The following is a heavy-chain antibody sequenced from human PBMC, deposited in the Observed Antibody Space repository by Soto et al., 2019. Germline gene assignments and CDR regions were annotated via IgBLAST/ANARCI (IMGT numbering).Heavy chain of an antibody. D-gene: IGHD3-3*02. V-gene: IGHV4-39*01. J-gene: IGHJ4*02. CDR2: VSYTGGA. CDR3: ARPLLEQHFCGFAY. Sequence: QLQLRESGPRLVKPSETLSLTCTVSGVSIYSTDYYWGWLRQPPGKGLEWIGSVSYTGGAYDNVSILSRTTISLDTSKNQLSLKVTSVTAADTAVYYWARPLLEQHFCGFAYWGQGALVAVSS. CDR1: GVSIYSTDYY.